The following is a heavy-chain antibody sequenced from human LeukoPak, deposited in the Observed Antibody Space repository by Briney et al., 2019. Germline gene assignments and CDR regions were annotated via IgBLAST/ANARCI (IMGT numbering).Heavy chain of an antibody. CDR2: ISSSSDYI. J-gene: IGHJ4*02. Sequence: GGSLRLSCAASGFTFNNYIMNWVRQAPGKGLEWVSSISSSSDYIYYADSVKGRFTIARDNAKNSVYLEMNSLRADDTAVYYCARSARLMKGVVEVTALDDWGQGTLVTVSS. V-gene: IGHV3-21*01. CDR3: ARSARLMKGVVEVTALDD. CDR1: GFTFNNYI. D-gene: IGHD3-3*01.